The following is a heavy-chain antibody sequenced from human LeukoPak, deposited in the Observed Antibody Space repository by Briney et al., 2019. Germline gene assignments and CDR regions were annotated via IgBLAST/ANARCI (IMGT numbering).Heavy chain of an antibody. V-gene: IGHV1-18*01. CDR2: ISVYNGHT. CDR1: GYTFTTYG. J-gene: IGHJ5*02. Sequence: GASVKVSCKASGYTFTTYGLSWVRQAPGQGLEWMGWISVYNGHTDYAQKFQGRVTMTTDTPTSTAYMELRSLKSDDTAVYYCARDRDAARPNWFDPWGQGTLVTVSS. D-gene: IGHD6-6*01. CDR3: ARDRDAARPNWFDP.